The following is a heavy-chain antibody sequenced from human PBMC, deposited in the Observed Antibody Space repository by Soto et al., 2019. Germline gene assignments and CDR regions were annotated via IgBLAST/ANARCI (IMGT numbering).Heavy chain of an antibody. CDR3: ARRYGPNFDY. CDR1: GGSISSYY. V-gene: IGHV4-59*01. J-gene: IGHJ4*02. CDR2: IYYSGST. Sequence: TSETLSLTCTVSGGSISSYYWSWIRQPPGKGLEWIGYIYYSGSTNYNPSLKSRVTISVDTSKNQFSLKLSSVTAADTAVYYCARRYGPNFDYWGQGTLVTVSS. D-gene: IGHD1-20*01.